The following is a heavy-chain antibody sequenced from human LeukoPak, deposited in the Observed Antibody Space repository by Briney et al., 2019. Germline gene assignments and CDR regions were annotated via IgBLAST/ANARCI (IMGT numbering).Heavy chain of an antibody. CDR3: ARSGWTGDAFDI. Sequence: GGSLRLSCSASGFPFSSYAMHWVRQAPGKGLVWVSRINSDGSITSDADSVKGRFTISRDNARNTLFLQMNSLRVEDTAVYHCARSGWTGDAFDIWGQGTMVTVSS. J-gene: IGHJ3*02. V-gene: IGHV3-74*01. D-gene: IGHD6-19*01. CDR1: GFPFSSYA. CDR2: INSDGSIT.